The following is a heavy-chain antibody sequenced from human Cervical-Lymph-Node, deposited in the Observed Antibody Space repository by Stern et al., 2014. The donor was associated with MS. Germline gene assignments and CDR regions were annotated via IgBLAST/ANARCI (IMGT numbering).Heavy chain of an antibody. CDR1: GGTFHVYA. Sequence: QVQLVQSGAEVKKPGSSVKVSCKASGGTFHVYAINWLRQAPGQGLEWMGGIIRVVCSEIYALNFQGSVSIVSDAYAKTASMQLSSLRSDYTAVYYCARDGRHNNIFGLDVWGQGTTVTFAS. CDR3: ARDGRHNNIFGLDV. J-gene: IGHJ6*02. V-gene: IGHV1-69*01. CDR2: IIRVVCSE. D-gene: IGHD3-9*01.